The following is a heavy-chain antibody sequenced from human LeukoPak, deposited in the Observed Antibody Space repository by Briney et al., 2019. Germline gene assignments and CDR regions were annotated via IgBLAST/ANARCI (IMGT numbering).Heavy chain of an antibody. J-gene: IGHJ4*02. D-gene: IGHD3-9*01. V-gene: IGHV3-30*04. Sequence: GGSLRLSCAASGFSFRSYAMHWVRQAPGKGLEWVAVISKDGDNKYYADSVKGRFTISRDNSENTLYLEMNSLRAEDTAVYYSARDIAVGTRSYDNWGQGTLVTVSS. CDR1: GFSFRSYA. CDR3: ARDIAVGTRSYDN. CDR2: ISKDGDNK.